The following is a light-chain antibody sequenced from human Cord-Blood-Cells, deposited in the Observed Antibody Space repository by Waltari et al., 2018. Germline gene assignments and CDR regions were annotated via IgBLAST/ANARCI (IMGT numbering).Light chain of an antibody. J-gene: IGLJ2*01. CDR1: SSDVGGYNY. CDR3: SSYAGSNNVV. Sequence: QSALTHPPSASGSPGHSVTIPCTGTSSDVGGYNYVPWYQQHPGKAPQLMIYEVSKRPAGVPDRFSGSKSGNTASLTVTGLQAEDEADYYCSSYAGSNNVVFGGGTKLTVL. V-gene: IGLV2-8*01. CDR2: EVS.